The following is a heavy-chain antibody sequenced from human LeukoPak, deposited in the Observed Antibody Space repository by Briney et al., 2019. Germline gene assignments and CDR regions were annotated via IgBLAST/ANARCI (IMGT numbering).Heavy chain of an antibody. Sequence: PGGSLRLSCAASGFTFDDYGMSWVRQAPGQGLEWVSDINWNGGSTDYADSVKGRFTISRDNAKNSLYLHMSSLRDEDTAFYYCARRHTTNWYNWFDPWGQGTLVIVSS. CDR3: ARRHTTNWYNWFDP. CDR2: INWNGGST. CDR1: GFTFDDYG. D-gene: IGHD1-1*01. J-gene: IGHJ5*02. V-gene: IGHV3-20*04.